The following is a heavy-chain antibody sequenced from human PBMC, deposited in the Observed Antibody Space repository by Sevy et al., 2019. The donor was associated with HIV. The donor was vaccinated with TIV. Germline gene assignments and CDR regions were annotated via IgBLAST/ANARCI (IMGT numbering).Heavy chain of an antibody. CDR3: ARGGYTYDSSGYDG. D-gene: IGHD3-22*01. CDR1: GFTFSNFA. V-gene: IGHV3-64*02. Sequence: GGSLRLSCAASGFTFSNFAMHWVRQAPGKGLEYVSAITSNGRSTYYTDSVKGRFTISRDNSKNTLYLQMDSLRVEDMAVYYCARGGYTYDSSGYDGWGQGTRVTVSS. CDR2: ITSNGRST. J-gene: IGHJ4*02.